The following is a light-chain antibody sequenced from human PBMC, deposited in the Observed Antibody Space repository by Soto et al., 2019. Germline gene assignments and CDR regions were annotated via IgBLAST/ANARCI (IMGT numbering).Light chain of an antibody. V-gene: IGKV3-11*01. Sequence: EIVLTQSPGTLSLSPGERATLSCRASESVRSYLAWYQQKPGQAPRLLIYNASNRATGIPARFSGSGSGTDFTLTISSLEPEDFAIYYCQQRSDWEFTFGPGTKVDIK. CDR2: NAS. J-gene: IGKJ3*01. CDR1: ESVRSY. CDR3: QQRSDWEFT.